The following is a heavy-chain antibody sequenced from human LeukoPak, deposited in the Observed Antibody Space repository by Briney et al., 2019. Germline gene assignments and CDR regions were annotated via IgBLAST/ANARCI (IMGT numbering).Heavy chain of an antibody. V-gene: IGHV1-24*01. Sequence: ASVTVSCTVSGHTLTELSIHWVRQAPGKGLEWMGRFDSGDGERVYAQRLQGRVSMTEDTSTDTAYMDLRSLRSEDTAMYYCVTDRGAINAFDIWGQGTMVTVSS. CDR3: VTDRGAINAFDI. CDR2: FDSGDGER. J-gene: IGHJ3*02. CDR1: GHTLTELS. D-gene: IGHD2-15*01.